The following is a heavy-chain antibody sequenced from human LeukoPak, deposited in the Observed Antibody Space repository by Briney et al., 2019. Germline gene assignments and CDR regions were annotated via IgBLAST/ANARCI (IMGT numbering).Heavy chain of an antibody. CDR2: IYYSGST. V-gene: IGHV4-59*12. CDR3: ARGRSGYFINWFDP. D-gene: IGHD6-25*01. J-gene: IGHJ5*02. CDR1: GGSISSYY. Sequence: PSETLSLTCTVSGGSISSYYWSWIRQPPGKGLEWIGYIYYSGSTNYNPSLKSRVTISVDTSKNQFSLKLSSVTAADTAVYYCARGRSGYFINWFDPWGQGTLVTVSS.